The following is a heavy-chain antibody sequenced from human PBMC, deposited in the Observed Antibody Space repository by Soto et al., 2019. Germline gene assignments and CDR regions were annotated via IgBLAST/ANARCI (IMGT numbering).Heavy chain of an antibody. V-gene: IGHV3-23*01. J-gene: IGHJ4*02. CDR1: GFTFSTYA. CDR2: ISDSGVST. D-gene: IGHD6-6*01. Sequence: GGSLRLSCAASGFTFSTYAMSWVRQAPGKGLEWVSAISDSGVSTNYADSVKGRFTISRDNSKNTVYLQMNSLRAEDTAVYYCATALGMLMSARPDPQHTYYFDYWGQGTLVTVSS. CDR3: ATALGMLMSARPDPQHTYYFDY.